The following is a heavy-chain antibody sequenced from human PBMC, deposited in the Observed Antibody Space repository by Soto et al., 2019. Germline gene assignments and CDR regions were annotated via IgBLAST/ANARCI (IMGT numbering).Heavy chain of an antibody. J-gene: IGHJ1*01. CDR3: AHRLGAEYFQH. D-gene: IGHD3-10*01. CDR2: IYWDDDK. Sequence: GLDLEWLALIYWDDDKRYSPSLKSRLTITKDTSKNQVVLTMTNMDPVDTATYYCAHRLGAEYFQHWGQGTLVTVSS. V-gene: IGHV2-5*02.